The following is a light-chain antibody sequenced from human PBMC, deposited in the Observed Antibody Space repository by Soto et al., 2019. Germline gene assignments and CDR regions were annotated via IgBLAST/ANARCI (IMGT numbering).Light chain of an antibody. V-gene: IGLV1-36*01. CDR2: YDD. CDR1: SSNIGNNA. J-gene: IGLJ1*01. Sequence: QSVLTQPPSVSEAPRQRVTISCSGSSSNIGNNAVNWYQQLPGKAPKLLIYYDDLLPSGVSDRFSGPKSGTSASLAISGLQSEDEADYYCAAWDDSSEVFGTGTKVTVL. CDR3: AAWDDSSEV.